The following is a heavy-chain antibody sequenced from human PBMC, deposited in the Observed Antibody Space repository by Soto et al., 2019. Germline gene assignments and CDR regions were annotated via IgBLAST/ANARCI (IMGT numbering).Heavy chain of an antibody. CDR2: IYWDDDK. V-gene: IGHV2-5*02. CDR1: GFSLSTSGVG. Sequence: SGPTLVNPTQTLTLTCTFSGFSLSTSGVGVGWIRQPPGKALEWLALIYWDDDKRYSPSLKSRLTITKDTSKNQVVLTMTNMDPVDTATYYCAHRRYDFWSGYTLAFDYWGQGTLVTVSS. J-gene: IGHJ4*02. D-gene: IGHD3-3*01. CDR3: AHRRYDFWSGYTLAFDY.